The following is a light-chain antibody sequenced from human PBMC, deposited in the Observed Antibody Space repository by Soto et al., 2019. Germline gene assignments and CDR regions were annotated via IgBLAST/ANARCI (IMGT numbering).Light chain of an antibody. J-gene: IGKJ4*01. Sequence: PGERATLSCRASQSVSNNYVAWYQQKPGQAPRLIIAGASSRATGIPDRFSGSGSGTDFTLTISRLEPEDFAVYYCQQDGTSPPLTFGGGTKVEIK. V-gene: IGKV3-20*01. CDR1: QSVSNNY. CDR3: QQDGTSPPLT. CDR2: GAS.